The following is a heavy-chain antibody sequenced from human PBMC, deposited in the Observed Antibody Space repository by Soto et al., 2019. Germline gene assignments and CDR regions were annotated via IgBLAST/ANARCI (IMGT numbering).Heavy chain of an antibody. J-gene: IGHJ4*02. CDR1: GDSMNSEY. CDR3: ARCMGYDDSGRFDPTFDR. Sequence: QVQLQESGPGLVRPSETLSLTCSVSGDSMNSEYWTWIRQTPGKGLEWIGYIFPTGTTNYNPSLKSRVIISVDRSKNQFSLDLFSVTAPDTAIYYCARCMGYDDSGRFDPTFDRWGQGTRVTVSS. V-gene: IGHV4-4*09. D-gene: IGHD3-22*01. CDR2: IFPTGTT.